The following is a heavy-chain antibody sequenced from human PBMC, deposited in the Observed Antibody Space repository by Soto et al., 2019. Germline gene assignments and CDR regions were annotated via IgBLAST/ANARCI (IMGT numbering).Heavy chain of an antibody. CDR2: IYYSGST. V-gene: IGHV4-31*03. Sequence: QVQLQESGPGLVKPSQTLSLTCTVSGGSISSGGYYWSWIRQHPGKGLEWIGYIYYSGSTYYNPSLKSRVTISVDTSKNQVSLKLSSVTAADTAVYYCARSEQQLDTESYYGMDVWGQGTTGTVSS. CDR1: GGSISSGGYY. D-gene: IGHD6-13*01. J-gene: IGHJ6*02. CDR3: ARSEQQLDTESYYGMDV.